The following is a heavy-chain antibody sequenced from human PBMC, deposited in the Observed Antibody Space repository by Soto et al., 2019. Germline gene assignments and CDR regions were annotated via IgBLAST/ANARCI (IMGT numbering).Heavy chain of an antibody. J-gene: IGHJ3*02. D-gene: IGHD5-12*01. CDR3: ARDESATDAFDI. CDR2: IYYSGTN. V-gene: IGHV4-31*03. Sequence: QVQLQESGPGLVKPSQTLSLTCTVSGGSISSGGYYWSWIRQNPGKGLEWIGYIYYSGTNNYNPSLKSRLTISVDTSKNQFSLKLNSMTAADTAVYYCARDESATDAFDIWGQGTMVTVSS. CDR1: GGSISSGGYY.